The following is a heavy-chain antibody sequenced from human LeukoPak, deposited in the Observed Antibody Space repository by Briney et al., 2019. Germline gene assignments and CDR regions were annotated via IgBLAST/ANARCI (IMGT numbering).Heavy chain of an antibody. D-gene: IGHD3-16*01. Sequence: SETLSLTCTVSGGSISSYYWSWIRQPPGKGLEWIGYIYYSGSTNYNPSLKSRVTISVDTSKNQFSLKLSSVTAADTAVYYCGSSPYVWGIDHWGQGTPVTVSS. CDR3: GSSPYVWGIDH. V-gene: IGHV4-59*08. CDR1: GGSISSYY. J-gene: IGHJ4*02. CDR2: IYYSGST.